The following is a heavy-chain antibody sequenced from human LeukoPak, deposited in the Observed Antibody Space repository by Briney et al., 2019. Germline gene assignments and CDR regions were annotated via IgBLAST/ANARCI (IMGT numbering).Heavy chain of an antibody. CDR1: GITFSSYA. CDR3: AKAPVTSCRGAFCYPFDY. V-gene: IGHV3-23*01. D-gene: IGHD2-15*01. CDR2: MSSSDDGR. Sequence: GSLRLSCAGSGITFSSYAMSWVRQAPGKGLEWVSAMSSSDDGRYYAASVRGRFTISRDTSRSTLYLQMNSLRAEDAAVYYCAKAPVTSCRGAFCYPFDYWGQGTLVTVSS. J-gene: IGHJ4*02.